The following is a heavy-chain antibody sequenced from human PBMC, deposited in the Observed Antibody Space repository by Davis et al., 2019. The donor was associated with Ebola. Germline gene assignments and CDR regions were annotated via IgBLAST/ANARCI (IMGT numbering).Heavy chain of an antibody. CDR2: INPSGGST. Sequence: ASVKVSCKASGYTFTSYYMHWVRQAPGQGLEWMGIINPSGGSTSYAQKFQGRVTMTRDTSKNQFSLKLSSVTAADTAVYYCARDSSYDSSGYYTLWGQGTLVTVSS. D-gene: IGHD3-22*01. CDR1: GYTFTSYY. V-gene: IGHV1-46*01. J-gene: IGHJ4*02. CDR3: ARDSSYDSSGYYTL.